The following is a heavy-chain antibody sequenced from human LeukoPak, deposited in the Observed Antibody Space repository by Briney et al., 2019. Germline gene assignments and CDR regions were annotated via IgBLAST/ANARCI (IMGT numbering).Heavy chain of an antibody. J-gene: IGHJ4*02. D-gene: IGHD3-16*01. CDR2: INTNTGNP. CDR3: ARDLGPEARGVDY. Sequence: APVKVSCKASGGTFSSYAISWVRQAPGQGLEWMGWINTNTGNPTYAQGFTGRFVFSLDTSVSTAYLQISSLKAEDTAVYYCARDLGPEARGVDYWGQGTLVTVSS. V-gene: IGHV7-4-1*02. CDR1: GGTFSSYA.